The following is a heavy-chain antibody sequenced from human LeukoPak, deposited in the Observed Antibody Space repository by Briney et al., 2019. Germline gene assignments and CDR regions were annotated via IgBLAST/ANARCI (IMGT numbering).Heavy chain of an antibody. CDR1: GGSISSSSYY. Sequence: SETLSLTCTVSGGSISSSSYYWGWIRQPPGKGLEWIGNIYYSGSTYYNPSLKSRVTMSVDTSKNQFSLKLSSVTAADTAVYYCARVQAYYYYMDVWGKGTTVTVSS. CDR2: IYYSGST. J-gene: IGHJ6*03. V-gene: IGHV4-39*07. CDR3: ARVQAYYYYMDV. D-gene: IGHD1-1*01.